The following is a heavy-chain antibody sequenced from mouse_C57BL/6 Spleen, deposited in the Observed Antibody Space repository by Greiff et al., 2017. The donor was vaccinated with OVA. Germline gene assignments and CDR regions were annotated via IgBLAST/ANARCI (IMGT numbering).Heavy chain of an antibody. Sequence: VQLQQSGPELVKPGASVKISCKASGYSFTSYYIHWVKQRPGQGLEWIGWIYPGSGNTKYNEKFKGKATLTADTSSSTAYMQLSSLTSEDSAVYYCARNLPITTVVAKYYAMDYWGQGTSVTVSS. V-gene: IGHV1-66*01. CDR1: GYSFTSYY. J-gene: IGHJ4*01. CDR2: IYPGSGNT. CDR3: ARNLPITTVVAKYYAMDY. D-gene: IGHD1-1*01.